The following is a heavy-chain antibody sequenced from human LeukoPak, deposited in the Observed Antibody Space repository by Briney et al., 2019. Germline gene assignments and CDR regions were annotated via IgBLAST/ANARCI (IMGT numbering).Heavy chain of an antibody. CDR3: ASSITMVRGVTPKVPFDY. J-gene: IGHJ4*02. CDR1: GFTFNSYW. D-gene: IGHD3-10*01. CDR2: IKQDGAEK. V-gene: IGHV3-7*01. Sequence: GGSLRLSCAASGFTFNSYWMNWVRQAPGKGLEWVANIKQDGAEKYYVDSVKGRFTISRDNAKNSLYLQMNNLRAEDTAVYYCASSITMVRGVTPKVPFDYWGQGTLVTVSS.